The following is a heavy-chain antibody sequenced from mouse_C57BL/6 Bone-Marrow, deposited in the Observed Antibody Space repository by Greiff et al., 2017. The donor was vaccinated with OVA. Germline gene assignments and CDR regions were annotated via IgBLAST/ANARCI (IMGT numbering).Heavy chain of an antibody. CDR1: EYAFPSHD. D-gene: IGHD3-2*02. CDR3: ASSGPPY. J-gene: IGHJ3*01. CDR2: FNSDGGST. V-gene: IGHV5-2*01. Sequence: EVQVVESGGGLVQPGESLKLSCESYEYAFPSHDMSWVRQTPEKRLELVAAFNSDGGSTYYPDTMERRFIISRDNTKKTLYLQMSSMRSEDTALYYCASSGPPYWGQGTRVTVSA.